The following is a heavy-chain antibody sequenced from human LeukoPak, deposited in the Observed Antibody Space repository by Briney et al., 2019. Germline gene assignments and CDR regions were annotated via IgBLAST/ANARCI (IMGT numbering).Heavy chain of an antibody. D-gene: IGHD3-10*01. Sequence: ASVKVSCKASGSRDGISWVRQAPGQGLEWMGWVSVNNDVTYYAQTFQGRITIATDTSTSTSYIELRSLRSDDTAVYYCARDPGEWEVLRGRVEAFDIWGQGTLVTVSA. J-gene: IGHJ3*02. CDR3: ARDPGEWEVLRGRVEAFDI. CDR1: GSRDG. CDR2: VSVNNDVT. V-gene: IGHV1-18*01.